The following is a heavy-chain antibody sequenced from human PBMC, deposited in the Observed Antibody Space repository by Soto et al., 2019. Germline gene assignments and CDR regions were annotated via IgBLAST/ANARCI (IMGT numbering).Heavy chain of an antibody. Sequence: PGGSLRLSCAASGFTFSSYEMNWVRQAPGKGLEWVSYISSSGSIIYYADSVKGRFTISRDNAKNSLYLQMNSLRAEDTAVYYCARVGWDYYDSSGYAKSFDYWGQGTLVTVSS. CDR3: ARVGWDYYDSSGYAKSFDY. CDR2: ISSSGSII. V-gene: IGHV3-48*03. D-gene: IGHD3-22*01. J-gene: IGHJ4*02. CDR1: GFTFSSYE.